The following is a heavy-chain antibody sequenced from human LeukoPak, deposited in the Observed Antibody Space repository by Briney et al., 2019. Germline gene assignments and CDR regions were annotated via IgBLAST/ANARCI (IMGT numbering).Heavy chain of an antibody. CDR3: ARAGYSYGIISYFDS. CDR2: VST. J-gene: IGHJ4*02. V-gene: IGHV4-39*01. CDR1: GRSISKRSHY. Sequence: PSETLSLTCTVSGRSISKRSHYWGWIRQPPGKGLEWIGVSTYYNPSLKNRVTISRDTSKNQFSLKLSSVTAADTAIYYCARAGYSYGIISYFDSWGQGTLVTVSS. D-gene: IGHD5-18*01.